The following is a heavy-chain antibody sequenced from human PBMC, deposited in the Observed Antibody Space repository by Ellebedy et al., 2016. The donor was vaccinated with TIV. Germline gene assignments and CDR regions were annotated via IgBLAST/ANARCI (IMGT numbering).Heavy chain of an antibody. Sequence: SETLSLTCTVSGGSIGGEYWSWIRQPPGKGLEYIGYMYYSGVSNYNPSLKSQVTISMDTSKTQFSLKLSSVTTADTAVYYCARERVYVSGSGRRYGLDVWGQGTTVIVSS. CDR1: GGSIGGEY. CDR3: ARERVYVSGSGRRYGLDV. J-gene: IGHJ6*02. V-gene: IGHV4-59*01. D-gene: IGHD3-10*01. CDR2: MYYSGVS.